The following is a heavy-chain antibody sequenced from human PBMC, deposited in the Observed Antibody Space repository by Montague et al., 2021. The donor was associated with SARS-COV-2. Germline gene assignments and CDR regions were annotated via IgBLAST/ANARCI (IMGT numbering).Heavy chain of an antibody. D-gene: IGHD3-9*01. V-gene: IGHV4-39*01. Sequence: SETLSLTCTVSGGSISSTHYYWGCIRQPPGQGLEWNGSIYYSGSTYYNPSLKSRVTISVATSKNQFSLKLSSVTAADTAVYYCARAFTDWLRYYGMDVWGQGTPVTVSS. CDR3: ARAFTDWLRYYGMDV. CDR1: GGSISSTHYY. CDR2: IYYSGST. J-gene: IGHJ6*02.